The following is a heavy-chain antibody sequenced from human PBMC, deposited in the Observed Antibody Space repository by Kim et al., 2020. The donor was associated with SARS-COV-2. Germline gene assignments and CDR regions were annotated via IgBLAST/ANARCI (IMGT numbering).Heavy chain of an antibody. D-gene: IGHD6-13*01. CDR2: ITTSGSDT. V-gene: IGHV3-11*01. CDR3: ARDPDTSSKVDY. Sequence: GGSLRLSCAASGFTFSDHYMHWIRQAPGKGLEWISRITTSGSDTYYTESVKGRFTISRDNAKNSLYLQMDRLRVEDTAVYYCARDPDTSSKVDYWGQGTL. CDR1: GFTFSDHY. J-gene: IGHJ4*02.